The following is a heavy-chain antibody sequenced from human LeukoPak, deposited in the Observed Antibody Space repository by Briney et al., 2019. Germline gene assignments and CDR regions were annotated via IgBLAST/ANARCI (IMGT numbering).Heavy chain of an antibody. CDR1: GGSISSGSYY. Sequence: PSETLSLTCTVSGGSISSGSYYWGWIRQPPGKGLEWIGSIYYSGSTYYNPSLKSRVTISVDTSKNQFSLKLSSVTAADTAVYYCARQDYDSSGYYSLNYFDYWGQGTLVTVSS. V-gene: IGHV4-39*01. CDR2: IYYSGST. CDR3: ARQDYDSSGYYSLNYFDY. D-gene: IGHD3-22*01. J-gene: IGHJ4*02.